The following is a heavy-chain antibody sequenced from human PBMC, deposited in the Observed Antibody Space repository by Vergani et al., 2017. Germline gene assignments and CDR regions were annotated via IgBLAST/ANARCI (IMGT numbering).Heavy chain of an antibody. CDR3: AREGIWSGYWWN. CDR2: IIPILGIA. J-gene: IGHJ4*02. V-gene: IGHV1-69*04. D-gene: IGHD3-3*01. Sequence: QVQLVQSGAEVKKPGSSVKVSCKASGGTFSSYTISWVRQAPGQGLEWMGRIIPILGIANYAQKFQGRVTITADKSTSTAYMELSSLRSEDTAVYYCAREGIWSGYWWNWGQGTLVTVSS. CDR1: GGTFSSYT.